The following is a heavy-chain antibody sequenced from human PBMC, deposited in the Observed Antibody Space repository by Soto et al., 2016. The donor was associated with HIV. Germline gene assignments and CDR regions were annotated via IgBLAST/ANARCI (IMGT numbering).Heavy chain of an antibody. CDR2: ISSSSSTI. CDR1: GFTFSSYS. Sequence: EVQLVESGGGLVQPGGSLRLSCAASGFTFSSYSMNWVRQAPGKGLEWVSYISSSSSTIYYADSVKGRFTISRDNAKNSLYLQMSSLRAEDTAVYYCARADGYSYGYLDYYYYMDVXGTKGPRSPSP. V-gene: IGHV3-48*01. J-gene: IGHJ6*03. CDR3: ARADGYSYGYLDYYYYMDV. D-gene: IGHD5-18*01.